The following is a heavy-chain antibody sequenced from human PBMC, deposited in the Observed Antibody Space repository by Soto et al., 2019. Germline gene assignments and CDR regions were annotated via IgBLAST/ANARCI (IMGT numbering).Heavy chain of an antibody. CDR3: TRDLSGKIDY. CDR2: IRSKANGGTT. J-gene: IGHJ4*02. V-gene: IGHV3-49*03. Sequence: GGSLRLSCTASGFTFGDYAISWFRQAPGKGLEWVGFIRSKANGGTTEYAASVKGRFTISRDDSKSIAYLQMNSLKTEDTAVYYCTRDLSGKIDYWGQGTLVTVSS. CDR1: GFTFGDYA. D-gene: IGHD6-19*01.